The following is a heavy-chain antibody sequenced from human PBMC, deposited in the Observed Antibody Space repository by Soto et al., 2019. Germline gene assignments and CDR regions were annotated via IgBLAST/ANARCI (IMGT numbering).Heavy chain of an antibody. J-gene: IGHJ4*02. Sequence: QVPLVESGGGVVQPGRSLRLSCAASGFTYSSYAMHWVRQAAGKGLEWVAVISYDGSNKYYADSVKGRFTISRDNSKNTLYLQMNSPRAEDTAVYYCARAPGWPVTFDSWGQGTLVTVSS. CDR2: ISYDGSNK. CDR3: ARAPGWPVTFDS. D-gene: IGHD2-15*01. CDR1: GFTYSSYA. V-gene: IGHV3-30-3*01.